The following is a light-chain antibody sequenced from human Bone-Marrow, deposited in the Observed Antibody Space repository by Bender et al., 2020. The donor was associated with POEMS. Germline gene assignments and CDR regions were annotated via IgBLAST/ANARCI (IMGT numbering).Light chain of an antibody. J-gene: IGLJ2*01. V-gene: IGLV3-21*04. CDR2: YSR. CDR3: QVWDRSRHHVV. CDR1: DIGSTI. Sequence: SYVLTQPPSVSVAPGKTASITCGGNDIGSTIVHWYQQKPGQAPVLIIYYSRDRPSGIPERFSGSNSGNTATLTISRVEAGDEADYYCQVWDRSRHHVVFGGGTKLTVL.